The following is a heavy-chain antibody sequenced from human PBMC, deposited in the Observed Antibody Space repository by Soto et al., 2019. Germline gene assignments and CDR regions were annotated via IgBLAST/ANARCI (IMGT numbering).Heavy chain of an antibody. CDR3: ARELRYCSSTSCYTLGDDYYYYYGMDV. J-gene: IGHJ6*02. CDR2: INPNSGGT. Sequence: ASVKVSCKASGYTFTGYYMHWVRQAPGQGLEWMGWINPNSGGTNYAQKFQGRVTMTRDTSISTAYMELSRLRSDDTAVYYCARELRYCSSTSCYTLGDDYYYYYGMDVWGQGTTVTVSS. D-gene: IGHD2-2*02. V-gene: IGHV1-2*02. CDR1: GYTFTGYY.